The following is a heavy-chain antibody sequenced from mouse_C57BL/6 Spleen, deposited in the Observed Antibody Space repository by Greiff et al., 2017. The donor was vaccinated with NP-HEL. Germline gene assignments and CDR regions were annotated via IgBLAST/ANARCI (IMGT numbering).Heavy chain of an antibody. V-gene: IGHV1-4*01. D-gene: IGHD4-1*01. CDR1: VYTFSSYT. J-gene: IGHJ2*01. CDR2: INPSSGYT. CDR3: ARWDGDY. Sequence: QVQLQQSGAVLARPGASVKMSCKASVYTFSSYTMHWVKQRPGQGLEWIGYINPSSGYTKYNQKFKDKATLTADKSSSTAYMQLSSLTSEDSAVYYCARWDGDYWGQGTTLTVSS.